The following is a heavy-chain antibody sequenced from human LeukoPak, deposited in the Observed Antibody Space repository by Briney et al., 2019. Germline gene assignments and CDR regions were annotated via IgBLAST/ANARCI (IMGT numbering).Heavy chain of an antibody. J-gene: IGHJ4*02. CDR1: GFTFSSSG. V-gene: IGHV3-30*03. Sequence: GRSLRLSCAASGFTFSSSGMRWVRQAPGKGLEWVAVISYDGSNKYYADSVKGRFTISRDISKNTLYLQMNSLRAEDTAVYYCARRRLRSGYFEEYYFDYWGQGTLVTVSS. CDR3: ARRRLRSGYFEEYYFDY. D-gene: IGHD5-12*01. CDR2: ISYDGSNK.